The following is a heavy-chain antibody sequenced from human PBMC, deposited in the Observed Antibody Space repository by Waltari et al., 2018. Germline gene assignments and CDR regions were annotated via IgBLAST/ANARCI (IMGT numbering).Heavy chain of an antibody. CDR1: GLIFGSHW. CDR2: IKQDGTAE. Sequence: EVQLVESGGGLVQPGGSLRLSCAASGLIFGSHWISWVRQAPGKGLEWVANIKQDGTAEYYVDSVRGRFTISRDNAKNSLFLQMNSLRAEDTAVYYCARAGVGAISFSDYWGQGTLVSVSS. V-gene: IGHV3-7*01. J-gene: IGHJ4*02. CDR3: ARAGVGAISFSDY. D-gene: IGHD1-26*01.